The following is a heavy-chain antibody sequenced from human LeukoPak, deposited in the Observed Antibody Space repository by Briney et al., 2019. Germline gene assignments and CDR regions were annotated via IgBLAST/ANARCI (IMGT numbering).Heavy chain of an antibody. Sequence: GGSLRLSCAASGFTFSSYWMSWVRQAPGKGLEWLANIKQDGSEKYYVDSVKGRFTISRDNAKNSLYLQMNSLRAEDTAVYYCARDRVIAVAGTNWFDPWGQGTLVTVSS. CDR3: ARDRVIAVAGTNWFDP. CDR2: IKQDGSEK. J-gene: IGHJ5*02. CDR1: GFTFSSYW. D-gene: IGHD6-19*01. V-gene: IGHV3-7*01.